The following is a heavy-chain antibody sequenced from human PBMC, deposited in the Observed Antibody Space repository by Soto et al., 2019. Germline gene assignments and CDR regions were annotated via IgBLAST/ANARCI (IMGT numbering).Heavy chain of an antibody. CDR1: GGSISSGDYY. V-gene: IGHV4-30-4*01. CDR2: IYYSGST. J-gene: IGHJ4*02. D-gene: IGHD1-1*01. Sequence: SETLSLTCTVSGGSISSGDYYWSWIRQPPGKGLEWIGYIYYSGSTYYNPSLKSRVTISVDTSKNQFSLKLSSVTAADTAVYYCARETGTAFPYFDYWGQGTLVTVSS. CDR3: ARETGTAFPYFDY.